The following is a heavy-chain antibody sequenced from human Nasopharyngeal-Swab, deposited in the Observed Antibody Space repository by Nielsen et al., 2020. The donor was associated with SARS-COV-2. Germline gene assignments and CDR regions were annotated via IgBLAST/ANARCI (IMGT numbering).Heavy chain of an antibody. D-gene: IGHD4-23*01. CDR2: IKEDGSEK. CDR3: AGGNSADR. J-gene: IGHJ5*02. CDR1: GFTFSSYW. Sequence: GESLKISCAASGFTFSSYWMSWVRQAPGKGLEWVANIKEDGSEKYYVDSVKGRFTISRDNAKNSLYLQMNSLRAEDTAVYYCAGGNSADRWGQGTLVTVSS. V-gene: IGHV3-7*03.